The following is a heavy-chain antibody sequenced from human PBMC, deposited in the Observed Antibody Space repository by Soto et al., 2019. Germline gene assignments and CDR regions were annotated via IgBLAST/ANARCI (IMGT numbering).Heavy chain of an antibody. CDR2: ISYSGST. D-gene: IGHD6-13*01. CDR3: ARHSAYYFDY. CDR1: GGSISSGDYY. J-gene: IGHJ4*02. V-gene: IGHV4-61*08. Sequence: SDTLSLTCTVSGGSISSGDYYWSWIRQPPGKGLEWIGYISYSGSTNYNPSLKSRVTMSVDTSKNQFSLRLSSVTAADTAVYYCARHSAYYFDYWGPGTLVPVSS.